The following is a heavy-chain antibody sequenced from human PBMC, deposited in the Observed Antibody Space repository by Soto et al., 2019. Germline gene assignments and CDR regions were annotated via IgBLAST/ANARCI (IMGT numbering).Heavy chain of an antibody. V-gene: IGHV4-30-4*01. D-gene: IGHD1-26*01. CDR1: GGSISSGDYY. CDR2: IYYSGST. Sequence: QVQLQESGPGLVKPSQTLSLTCTVSGGSISSGDYYWSWIRQPPGKGPEWIGYIYYSGSTYYNPSLKSRVTIAVDKSKNQFSLQLSSVTAADTAVYYCARDPGSLGYFDYWGQGTLVTVSS. CDR3: ARDPGSLGYFDY. J-gene: IGHJ4*02.